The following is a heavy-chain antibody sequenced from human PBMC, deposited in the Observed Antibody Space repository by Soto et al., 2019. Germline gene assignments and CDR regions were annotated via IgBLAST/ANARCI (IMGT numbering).Heavy chain of an antibody. J-gene: IGHJ5*02. V-gene: IGHV1-69*13. D-gene: IGHD3-9*01. CDR1: GGTFSSYA. CDR2: IIPIFGTA. CDR3: ARDVYDILTGYYGPRWFDP. Sequence: SVKVSCKASGGTFSSYAISCVRQAPGQGLEWMGGIIPIFGTANYAQKFQGRVTITADESTSTAYMELSSLRSEDTAVYYCARDVYDILTGYYGPRWFDPWGQGTLVTVSS.